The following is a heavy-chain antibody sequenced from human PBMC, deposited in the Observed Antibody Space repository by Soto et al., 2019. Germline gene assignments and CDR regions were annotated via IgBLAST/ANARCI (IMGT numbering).Heavy chain of an antibody. V-gene: IGHV3-15*01. CDR2: IKSKTDGGTT. J-gene: IGHJ6*03. CDR1: GFTFSNAW. D-gene: IGHD3-10*01. CDR3: TTDYGSGRLATYYYYMDV. Sequence: GGSLRLSCAASGFTFSNAWMTWVRQAPGKGLEWVGRIKSKTDGGTTDYAAPVKGRFTISRDDSKNTLYLQMNSLKTEDTAVYSCTTDYGSGRLATYYYYMDVWGKGTTVTVSS.